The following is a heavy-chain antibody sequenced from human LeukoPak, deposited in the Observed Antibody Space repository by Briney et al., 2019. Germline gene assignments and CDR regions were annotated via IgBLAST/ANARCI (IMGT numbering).Heavy chain of an antibody. CDR1: GFTFSGSA. J-gene: IGHJ3*02. V-gene: IGHV3-73*01. Sequence: QAGGSLRLSCATSGFTFSGSAMHWVRQASGKGLEWVGLIRTKVNSYATAYAASVKGRFTISRDDPMNTAYLQMNSLKTEDTAVYYCTRLGIPASGTAAFDIWGQGTMVTVSS. D-gene: IGHD6-13*01. CDR3: TRLGIPASGTAAFDI. CDR2: IRTKVNSYAT.